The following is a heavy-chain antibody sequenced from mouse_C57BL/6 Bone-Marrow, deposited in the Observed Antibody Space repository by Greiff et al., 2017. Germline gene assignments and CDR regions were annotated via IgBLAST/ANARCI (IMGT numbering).Heavy chain of an antibody. Sequence: EVKLVESGGGLVKPGGSLKLSCAASGFTFSSYAMSWVRQTPEKRLEWVATISDGGSYTYYPDNVKGGFTISRDNAKNNLYLQMSHLKSEDTAMYYCASYWAWFAYWGQGTLVTVSA. D-gene: IGHD4-1*01. CDR2: ISDGGSYT. CDR1: GFTFSSYA. CDR3: ASYWAWFAY. J-gene: IGHJ3*01. V-gene: IGHV5-4*03.